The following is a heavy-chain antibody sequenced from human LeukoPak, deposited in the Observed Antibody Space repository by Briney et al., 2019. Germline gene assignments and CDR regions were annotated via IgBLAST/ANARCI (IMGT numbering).Heavy chain of an antibody. CDR3: ARSMSTVTTRFFDL. D-gene: IGHD4-17*01. V-gene: IGHV3-20*04. CDR2: ITWNGDST. Sequence: GGSLRLSCAASGFTFSTYAMNWVRQAPGKGLEWVSYITWNGDSTAYADSVKGRVTIYRDNAKNSLYLQMNSLRAEDTAFYYCARSMSTVTTRFFDLWGRGTLVTVSS. J-gene: IGHJ2*01. CDR1: GFTFSTYA.